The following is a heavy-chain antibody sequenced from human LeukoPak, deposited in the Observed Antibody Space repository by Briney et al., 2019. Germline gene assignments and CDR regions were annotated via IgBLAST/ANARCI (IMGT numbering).Heavy chain of an antibody. J-gene: IGHJ4*02. CDR1: GYTFTSYA. V-gene: IGHV1-69*01. D-gene: IGHD3-22*01. CDR2: IIPIFGTA. Sequence: SVKVSCKASGYTFTSYAISWVRQAPGQGLEWMGGIIPIFGTANYAQKFQGRVTITADESTSTAYMELSSLRSEDTAVYYCARDPDYYDSSGDDYWGQGTLVTVSS. CDR3: ARDPDYYDSSGDDY.